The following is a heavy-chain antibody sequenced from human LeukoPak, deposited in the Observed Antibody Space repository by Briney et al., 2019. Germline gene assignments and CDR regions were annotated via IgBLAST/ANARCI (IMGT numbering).Heavy chain of an antibody. J-gene: IGHJ4*02. CDR2: IHPGNSDI. CDR3: ARQDSSGDPDN. V-gene: IGHV5-51*01. D-gene: IGHD4-17*01. Sequence: GESLKISCKGSGYNFANYWIAWVRQMPGKGLEWMGIIHPGNSDIRYSPSFQGQVTISADKSISTAYLQWSSLKASDTAMYYCARQDSSGDPDNWGQGTLVTVSS. CDR1: GYNFANYW.